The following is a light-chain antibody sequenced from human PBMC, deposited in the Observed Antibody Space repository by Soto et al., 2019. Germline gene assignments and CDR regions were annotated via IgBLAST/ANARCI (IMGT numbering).Light chain of an antibody. CDR3: QDYGNSRT. J-gene: IGKJ1*01. CDR2: DTS. CDR1: QSVGGTY. Sequence: EVVLTQSPGTLSLSPGERATLSCRASQSVGGTYLAWYLQKPGQAPRLLIYDTSNRAPGIPDRFSGSGSEADFTLTISRLEPADVAVYYCQDYGNSRTFGQGTKVDIK. V-gene: IGKV3-20*01.